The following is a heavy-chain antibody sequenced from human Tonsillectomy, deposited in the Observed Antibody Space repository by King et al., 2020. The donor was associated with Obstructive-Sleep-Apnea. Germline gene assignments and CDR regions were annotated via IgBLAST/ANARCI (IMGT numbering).Heavy chain of an antibody. CDR3: AKDFDTNDSRDY. CDR1: GFTFDDYA. D-gene: IGHD2-8*01. J-gene: IGHJ4*02. V-gene: IGHV3-43D*03. Sequence: VQLVESGGVVIQPGGSLRLSCAASGFTFDDYAMHWVRQAPGGGLEWGSLITLDGDTTYYADSVKSRFTISRDNSKNSLYLQINNLRPEYTAFYYCAKDFDTNDSRDYWGQGTLVTVSS. CDR2: ITLDGDTT.